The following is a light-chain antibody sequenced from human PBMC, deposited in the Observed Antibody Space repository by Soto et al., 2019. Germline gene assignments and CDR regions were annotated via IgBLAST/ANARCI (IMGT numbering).Light chain of an antibody. CDR3: QHYNSYSEA. Sequence: DIQMTQSPSTLSGSVGDRVTITCRASQTISSWLAWYQQKPGKAPKLLIYKPSTLKSGVPSRFSGSGSGTEFTLTISSLQPDDFATYYCQHYNSYSEAVGQGTKVDSK. CDR1: QTISSW. V-gene: IGKV1-5*03. J-gene: IGKJ1*01. CDR2: KPS.